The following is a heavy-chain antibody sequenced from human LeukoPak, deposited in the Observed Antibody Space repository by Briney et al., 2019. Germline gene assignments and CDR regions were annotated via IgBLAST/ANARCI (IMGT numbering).Heavy chain of an antibody. CDR2: IVVGSGNT. CDR3: AAGRTGSGAFDI. J-gene: IGHJ3*02. CDR1: GSTFTSSA. D-gene: IGHD1-26*01. Sequence: ASVKVSCKASGSTFTSSAMQWVRQARGQRLEWIGWIVVGSGNTNYAQKLQERVTITRDMSTSTAYMELSSLRSEDTAVYYCAAGRTGSGAFDIWGQGTMVAVSS. V-gene: IGHV1-58*02.